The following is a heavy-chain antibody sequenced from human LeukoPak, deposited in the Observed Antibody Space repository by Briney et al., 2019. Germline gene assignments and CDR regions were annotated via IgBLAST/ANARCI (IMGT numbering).Heavy chain of an antibody. CDR2: ISGSGGST. D-gene: IGHD1-26*01. Sequence: PGGSLRLSCAASGFTFSSYAMSWVRQAPGKVLEWVSAISGSGGSTYYADSVKGRFTISRDNSKNTLYLQMNSLRAEDTAVYYCAEDLVGATRGRFDYWGQGTLVTVSS. J-gene: IGHJ4*02. CDR1: GFTFSSYA. V-gene: IGHV3-23*01. CDR3: AEDLVGATRGRFDY.